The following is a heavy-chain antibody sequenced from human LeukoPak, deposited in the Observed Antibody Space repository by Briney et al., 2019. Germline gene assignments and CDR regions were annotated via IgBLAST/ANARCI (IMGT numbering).Heavy chain of an antibody. CDR2: MNPNSGNT. J-gene: IGHJ4*02. CDR1: GYTFTSYD. CDR3: AKSGYNYDSDAYAFIDY. V-gene: IGHV1-8*01. D-gene: IGHD3-22*01. Sequence: GASVKVSCKASGYTFTSYDINWVRQATGQGLEWMGWMNPNSGNTGYAQKFQGRVTMTRNTSISTAYMELSSLRSEDTAVYYCAKSGYNYDSDAYAFIDYWGQGTLVTVSS.